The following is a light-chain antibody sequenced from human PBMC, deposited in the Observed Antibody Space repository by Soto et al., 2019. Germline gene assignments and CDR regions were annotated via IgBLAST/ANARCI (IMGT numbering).Light chain of an antibody. CDR2: GAS. Sequence: EIGMTQSPGTLSVSPGERATLSCRASQIVSSNLAWYQHKPGQAPRLLIYGASTRATGIPARFSGSGSGTEFTLTISRLQSEDFAVYYCQQYNNWPRTFGQGTKVEIK. CDR3: QQYNNWPRT. V-gene: IGKV3-15*01. J-gene: IGKJ1*01. CDR1: QIVSSN.